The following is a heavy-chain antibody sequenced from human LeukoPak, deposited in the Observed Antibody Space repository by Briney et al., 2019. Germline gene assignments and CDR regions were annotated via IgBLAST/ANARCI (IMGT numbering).Heavy chain of an antibody. CDR1: GFTFSSYW. J-gene: IGHJ4*02. Sequence: SGGSLRLSCAASGFTFSSYWMSWLRQAPGKGLEWVATISQDGSEKFYVDSAKGRFTVSRDNAKTSLYLQMNSLRAEDTAVYYCARDEAVAGHFDYWGQGTLVTVSS. CDR2: ISQDGSEK. D-gene: IGHD6-19*01. CDR3: ARDEAVAGHFDY. V-gene: IGHV3-7*01.